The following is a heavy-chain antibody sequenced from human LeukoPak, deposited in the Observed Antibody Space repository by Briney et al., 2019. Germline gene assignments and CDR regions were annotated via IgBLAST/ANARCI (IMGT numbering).Heavy chain of an antibody. V-gene: IGHV3-23*01. CDR2: ISGSGGST. D-gene: IGHD3-3*01. CDR3: ARDKYDFWSGLTRDY. J-gene: IGHJ4*02. Sequence: GGSLRLSWAASGFTFSSYAMSWVRQAPGKGLEWVSAISGSGGSTYYADSVKGRFTISRDNSKNTLYLQMNSLRAEDTAVYYCARDKYDFWSGLTRDYWGQGTLVTVSS. CDR1: GFTFSSYA.